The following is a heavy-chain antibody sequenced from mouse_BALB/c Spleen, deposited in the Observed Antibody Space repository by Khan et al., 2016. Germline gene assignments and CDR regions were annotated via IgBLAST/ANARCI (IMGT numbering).Heavy chain of an antibody. V-gene: IGHV1-4*01. CDR3: AREGWLRGFFDY. J-gene: IGHJ2*01. Sequence: QVQLQQSGAELARPGASVKMSCKASGYTFTSYTMFWVKQRPGQGLEWLGYVNPSNGYTDYNQKFKDQATLTADTSSSTAYMQLNSLTSEDSAGYYCAREGWLRGFFDYWGQGTTLTVSS. D-gene: IGHD2-2*01. CDR1: GYTFTSYT. CDR2: VNPSNGYT.